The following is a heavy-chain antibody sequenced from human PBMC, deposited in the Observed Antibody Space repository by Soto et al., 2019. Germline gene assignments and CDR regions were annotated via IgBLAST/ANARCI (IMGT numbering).Heavy chain of an antibody. CDR3: VRDRGIAAPKNWFDP. CDR1: GFTFSSYA. V-gene: IGHV3-30-3*01. Sequence: QVQLVESGGGVVQPGRSLRLSCAASGFTFSSYAMHWVRQAPGKGLEWVAVISYDGSNKYYADSVKGRFTISRDNSKNTLYLQMNSLRAEDTAVYYCVRDRGIAAPKNWFDPWGQGTLVTVSS. D-gene: IGHD6-13*01. J-gene: IGHJ5*02. CDR2: ISYDGSNK.